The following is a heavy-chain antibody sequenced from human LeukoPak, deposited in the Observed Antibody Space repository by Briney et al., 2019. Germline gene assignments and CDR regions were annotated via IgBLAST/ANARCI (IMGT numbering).Heavy chain of an antibody. CDR1: GFTFSSYG. CDR2: IRYDGSNK. J-gene: IGHJ4*02. Sequence: GGSLRLSCAASGFTFSSYGMHWVRQAPGKGLEWVAFIRYDGSNKYYADSVKGRFTISRDNSKNTLYLQMNSLRAEDTAVYYCANIVVVAARFDYWGQGTLVTVSS. V-gene: IGHV3-30*02. CDR3: ANIVVVAARFDY. D-gene: IGHD2-15*01.